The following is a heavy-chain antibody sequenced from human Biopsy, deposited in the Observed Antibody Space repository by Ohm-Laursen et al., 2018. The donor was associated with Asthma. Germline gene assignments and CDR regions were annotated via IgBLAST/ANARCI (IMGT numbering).Heavy chain of an antibody. CDR3: ARGWNCGGDCYSLDS. V-gene: IGHV4-30-2*06. Sequence: PSQTLSLTCFVSGDSIDSGDYSWTWIRQSPGVGLEWIGYIYRNGDTYYNPTLKNRFTISIDRSKNQFSLRLRSVTAADTAVYYCARGWNCGGDCYSLDSWGQGTLVTVSS. J-gene: IGHJ4*02. D-gene: IGHD2-21*02. CDR2: IYRNGDT. CDR1: GDSIDSGDYS.